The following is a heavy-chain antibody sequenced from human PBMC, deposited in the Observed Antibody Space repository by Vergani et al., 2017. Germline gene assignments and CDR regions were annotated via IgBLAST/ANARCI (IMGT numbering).Heavy chain of an antibody. J-gene: IGHJ5*02. Sequence: QVQLVESAGGVVQPGGSLRLSCAASGFTFSNFGMNWIRQAPGKVLEWLAYIGKDGINTIYRDAVKGRFTVSRANSKDILYLQMDSLRSEDTALYYCAKYLRDSTDVLPDAWGPRTLVIVFS. CDR3: AKYLRDSTDVLPDA. D-gene: IGHD2-21*02. CDR2: IGKDGINT. CDR1: GFTFSNFG. V-gene: IGHV3-30*02.